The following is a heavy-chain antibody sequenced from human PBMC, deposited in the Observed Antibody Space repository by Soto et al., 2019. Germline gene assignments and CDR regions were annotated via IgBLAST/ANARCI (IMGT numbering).Heavy chain of an antibody. J-gene: IGHJ4*02. Sequence: GSLRLSCAASGFTFSSYSMNWVHQAPGKGLEWVSSISSSSSYIYYADSVKGRFTISRDNAKNSLYLQMNSLRAEDTAVYYCARDHTGIVVVTPFDYWGQGTLVTVSS. CDR2: ISSSSSYI. CDR3: ARDHTGIVVVTPFDY. D-gene: IGHD3-22*01. V-gene: IGHV3-21*01. CDR1: GFTFSSYS.